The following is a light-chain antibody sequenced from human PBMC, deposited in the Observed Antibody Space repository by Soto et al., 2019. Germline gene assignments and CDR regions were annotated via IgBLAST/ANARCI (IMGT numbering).Light chain of an antibody. Sequence: DIQMSHSPSTLSAAIGARVTITCRASQSIFWWLAWYQQKPGKPPQLLIFDGSTLEGGVPLRFSSRASETESILNFRRVQHEHAPTYSCDQYNNFRWTSGEGINV. J-gene: IGKJ1*01. CDR1: QSIFWW. V-gene: IGKV1-5*01. CDR3: DQYNNFRWT. CDR2: DGS.